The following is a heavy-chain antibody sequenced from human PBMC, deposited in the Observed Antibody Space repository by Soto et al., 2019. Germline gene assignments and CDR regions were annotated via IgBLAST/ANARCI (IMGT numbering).Heavy chain of an antibody. CDR2: IIPIFGTA. Sequence: QVQLVQSGAEVKKPGSSVKVSCKASGGTFSSYAISWVRQAPGQGLEWMGGIIPIFGTANYAQKFQGRVTITADESTSTAYRELSSLRSEDTAVYYCARDKEYSSSETFNFDYWGQGTLVTVSS. J-gene: IGHJ4*02. D-gene: IGHD6-6*01. V-gene: IGHV1-69*01. CDR1: GGTFSSYA. CDR3: ARDKEYSSSETFNFDY.